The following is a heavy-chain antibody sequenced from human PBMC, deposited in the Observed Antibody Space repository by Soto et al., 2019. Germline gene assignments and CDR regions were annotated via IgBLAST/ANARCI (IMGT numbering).Heavy chain of an antibody. CDR1: GYTFTFRY. CDR3: ASPPFNGSYPLNM. Sequence: SGKVSCKASGYTFTFRYLHWVRQAPGQALEWRGWITPFKSDTKYAQKFQDRVTITRDRSVSTAYMELSNLRSDDTAMYYCASPPFNGSYPLNMWDQRTMVTFS. V-gene: IGHV1-45*02. CDR2: ITPFKSDT. J-gene: IGHJ3*02. D-gene: IGHD2-8*01.